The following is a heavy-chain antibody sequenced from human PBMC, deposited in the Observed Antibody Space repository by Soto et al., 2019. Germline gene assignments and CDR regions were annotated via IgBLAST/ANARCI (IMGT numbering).Heavy chain of an antibody. CDR2: ISYDGSNK. D-gene: IGHD3-16*01. CDR3: ARENALRSPLSGGEDY. CDR1: GFTFSSYA. V-gene: IGHV3-30-3*01. J-gene: IGHJ4*02. Sequence: GGSLRLSCAASGFTFSSYAMHWVRQAPGKGLEWVAVISYDGSNKYYADSVKGRFTISRDNSKNTLYLQMNSLRAEDTAVYYCARENALRSPLSGGEDYWGQGTLVTVSS.